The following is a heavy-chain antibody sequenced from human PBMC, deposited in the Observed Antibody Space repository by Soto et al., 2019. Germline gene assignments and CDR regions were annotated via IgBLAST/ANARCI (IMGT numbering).Heavy chain of an antibody. CDR2: ISHDGTKT. D-gene: IGHD5-18*01. Sequence: GGSLRLSCEASGCNFGAYGMHWVRQAPGKGLEWVAVISHDGTKTYYSDSVKGRFTVSRDNSKNMLYVQMVSLRPDDTAVYSCAKDRRDGYTTSSRCYGVDVWGQGTTVTVSS. J-gene: IGHJ6*02. CDR3: AKDRRDGYTTSSRCYGVDV. CDR1: GCNFGAYG. V-gene: IGHV3-30*18.